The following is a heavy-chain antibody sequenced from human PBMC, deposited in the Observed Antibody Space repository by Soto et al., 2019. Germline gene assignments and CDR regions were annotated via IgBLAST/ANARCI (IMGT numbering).Heavy chain of an antibody. CDR1: GFTFTSYG. CDR2: ISDSGDKT. CDR3: AKEKAPNGGNSLGYFDS. V-gene: IGHV3-23*01. Sequence: EVQLLESGGGLVQPGGSLRLSCAASGFTFTSYGMSWVRQAPGKGLEWVSVISDSGDKTYYADSVRGRFTVSRDNPRNKLYLQMNSLRAEDTAVYYCAKEKAPNGGNSLGYFDSWGQGTLVTVSS. J-gene: IGHJ4*02. D-gene: IGHD2-21*02.